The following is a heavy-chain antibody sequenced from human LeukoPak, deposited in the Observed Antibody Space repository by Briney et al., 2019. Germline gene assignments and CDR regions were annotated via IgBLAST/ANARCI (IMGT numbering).Heavy chain of an antibody. CDR1: GGSFSGYY. D-gene: IGHD3-10*01. J-gene: IGHJ3*02. V-gene: IGHV4-34*01. CDR3: ARGRGIRGSAFDI. CDR2: INHSGST. Sequence: SETLSLTCAVYGGSFSGYYWSWIRQPPGKGLEWIGEINHSGSTNYNPSLKSRVTISVDTSKNQFSLKLSSVTAADTAVCYCARGRGIRGSAFDIWGQGTMVTVSS.